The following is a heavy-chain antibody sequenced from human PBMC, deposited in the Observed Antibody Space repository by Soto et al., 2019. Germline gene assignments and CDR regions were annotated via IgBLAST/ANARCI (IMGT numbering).Heavy chain of an antibody. V-gene: IGHV5-51*01. D-gene: IGHD6-13*01. CDR3: ARLQEFKQQLAPLNY. Sequence: LGESLKISCKGSGYSFTSYWIGWVRQMPGKGLEWMGIIYPGDSDTRYSPSFQGQVTISADKSISTAYLQWSSLKASDTAMYYCARLQEFKQQLAPLNYWGQGTLVTVSS. J-gene: IGHJ4*02. CDR1: GYSFTSYW. CDR2: IYPGDSDT.